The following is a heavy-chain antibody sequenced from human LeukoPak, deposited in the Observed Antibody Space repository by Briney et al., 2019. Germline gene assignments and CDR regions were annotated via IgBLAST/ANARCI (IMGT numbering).Heavy chain of an antibody. J-gene: IGHJ4*02. CDR1: GFTFSSYG. CDR2: ISYDGSNK. V-gene: IGHV3-30*18. D-gene: IGHD7-27*01. Sequence: GGSLRLSCAASGFTFSSYGMHWVRQAPGKGLEWVAVISYDGSNKYYADSVKGRFTISRDNSKNTLYLQMNSLRAEDTAVYYCAKGSGDLDYWGQGTLVTVSS. CDR3: AKGSGDLDY.